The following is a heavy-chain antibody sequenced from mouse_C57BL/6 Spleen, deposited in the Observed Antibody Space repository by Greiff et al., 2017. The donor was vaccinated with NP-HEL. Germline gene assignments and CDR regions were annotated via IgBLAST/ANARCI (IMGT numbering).Heavy chain of an antibody. CDR1: GYTFTSYW. CDR3: ARSLTTVVHYWYFDV. Sequence: QVQLQQPGAELVMPGASVKLSCKASGYTFTSYWMHWVKQRPGQGLEWIGEIDPSDSYTTYNQKFKGKSTLTVDKSSSTAYMQLSSLTSEDSAVYYCARSLTTVVHYWYFDVWGTGTTVTVSS. J-gene: IGHJ1*03. CDR2: IDPSDSYT. V-gene: IGHV1-69*01. D-gene: IGHD1-1*01.